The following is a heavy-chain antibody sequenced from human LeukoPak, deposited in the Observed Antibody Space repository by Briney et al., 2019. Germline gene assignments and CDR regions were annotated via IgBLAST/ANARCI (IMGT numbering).Heavy chain of an antibody. CDR3: ARGHSGYDWANDAFDI. CDR2: INPNSGGT. V-gene: IGHV1-2*02. CDR1: GYTFTGYY. D-gene: IGHD5-12*01. J-gene: IGHJ3*02. Sequence: GASVKVSCKASGYTFTGYYMHWVRQAPGQGPEWMGWINPNSGGTNYAQKFQGRVTMTRDTSISTAYMELSRLRSDDTAVYYCARGHSGYDWANDAFDIWGQGTMVTVSS.